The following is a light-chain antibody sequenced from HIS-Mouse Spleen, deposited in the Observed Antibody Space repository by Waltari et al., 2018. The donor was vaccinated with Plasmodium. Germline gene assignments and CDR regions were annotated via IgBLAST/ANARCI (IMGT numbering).Light chain of an antibody. CDR3: AACDDGLYGPV. J-gene: IGLJ3*02. V-gene: IGLV1-44*01. Sequence: QSVLTQPPSASGTPGPRVTISCSGSSSNIGSNTVNRSQQLPVTAPNLLIDSRNQRPSVVPDLVSGSKSCTSATRAISGLQSEDGADYYCAACDDGLYGPVFGGGTKLTVL. CDR2: SRN. CDR1: SSNIGSNT.